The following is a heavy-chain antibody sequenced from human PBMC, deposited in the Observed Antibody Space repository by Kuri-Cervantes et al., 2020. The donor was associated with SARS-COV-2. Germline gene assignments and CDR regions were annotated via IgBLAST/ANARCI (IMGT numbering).Heavy chain of an antibody. V-gene: IGHV3-9*01. CDR2: ISWNSGSI. CDR3: NRRYCSSTSCSEAFDI. CDR1: GFTFDDYA. J-gene: IGHJ3*02. Sequence: GGSLRLSCAASGFTFDDYAVHWVRQAPGKGLEWVSGISWNSGSIGYADSVKGRFTISRDNAKNSLYLQMNSLRAEDTAVYYCNRRYCSSTSCSEAFDIWGQGTMVTVSS. D-gene: IGHD2-2*01.